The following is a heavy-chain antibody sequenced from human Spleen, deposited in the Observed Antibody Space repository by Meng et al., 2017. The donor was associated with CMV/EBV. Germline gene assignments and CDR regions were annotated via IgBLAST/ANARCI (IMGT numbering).Heavy chain of an antibody. CDR3: AKDGGEMATNLGYYYYGMDV. CDR2: IYSDGSSI. CDR1: GFTFSNYG. V-gene: IGHV3-23*03. J-gene: IGHJ6*02. Sequence: GGSLRLSCAASGFTFSNYGMSWVRQAPGKGLEWVSVIYSDGSSIYYADSVKGRFTISRDNSKNTLYLQMNSLRVEDSAVYYCAKDGGEMATNLGYYYYGMDVWGQGTTVTVSS. D-gene: IGHD5-24*01.